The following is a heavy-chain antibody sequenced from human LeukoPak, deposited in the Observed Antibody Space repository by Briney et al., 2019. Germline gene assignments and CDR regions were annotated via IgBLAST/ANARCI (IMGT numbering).Heavy chain of an antibody. D-gene: IGHD3-22*01. CDR3: ARALSLRTYYYDSSSYPPTDY. CDR2: IYYSGST. Sequence: PSQTLSLTCTVSGGSISSDDYYWSWIRQPPGKGLEWIGYIYYSGSTYYNPSLKSRVTISVDTSKNQFSLKLSSVTAADTAVYYCARALSLRTYYYDSSSYPPTDYWGQGTLVTVSS. CDR1: GGSISSDDYY. V-gene: IGHV4-30-4*01. J-gene: IGHJ4*02.